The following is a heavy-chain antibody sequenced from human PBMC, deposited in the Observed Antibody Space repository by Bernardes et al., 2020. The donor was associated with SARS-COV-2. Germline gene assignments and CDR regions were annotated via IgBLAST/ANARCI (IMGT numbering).Heavy chain of an antibody. CDR1: GFTFSSYG. D-gene: IGHD6-13*01. Sequence: GGSLRLSCAASGFTFSSYGMHWVRQAPGKGLEWVAVISYDGSNKYYADSVKGRFTISRDNSKNTLYLQMNSLRAEDTAVYYCARKMRIAAAGKATGAVDYWGQGTLVTVSS. CDR3: ARKMRIAAAGKATGAVDY. J-gene: IGHJ4*02. CDR2: ISYDGSNK. V-gene: IGHV3-30*03.